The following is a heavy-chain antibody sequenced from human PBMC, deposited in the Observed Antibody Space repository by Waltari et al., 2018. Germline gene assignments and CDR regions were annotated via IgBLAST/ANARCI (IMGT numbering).Heavy chain of an antibody. Sequence: QLQLQESGPGLVKPSETLSLTCTVSGGSIRSSSYYWGWYRQPPGKGLEWIGSIYYSGSTYYNPSLKSRVTISVDTSKNQFSLKLSSVTAADTAVYYCARQTPIRAVAGPLGYWGQGTLVTVSS. CDR3: ARQTPIRAVAGPLGY. CDR2: IYYSGST. V-gene: IGHV4-39*01. J-gene: IGHJ4*02. D-gene: IGHD6-19*01. CDR1: GGSIRSSSYY.